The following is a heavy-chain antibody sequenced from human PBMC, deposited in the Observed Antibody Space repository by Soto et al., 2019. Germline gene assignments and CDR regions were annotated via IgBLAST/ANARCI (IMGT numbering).Heavy chain of an antibody. Sequence: QVPLVQSGAEVKKPGASVKVSCRASGYNFHSYGITWVRQAPGQGLEWLGWISAYNGETHSGQMLQGRVSLTIDISTSTAYMGLRRPRSDDTAVYCCARDLEESGGVWTGVGLYWGQGTRVTVSS. D-gene: IGHD2-8*02. V-gene: IGHV1-18*01. CDR2: ISAYNGET. J-gene: IGHJ4*02. CDR1: GYNFHSYG. CDR3: ARDLEESGGVWTGVGLY.